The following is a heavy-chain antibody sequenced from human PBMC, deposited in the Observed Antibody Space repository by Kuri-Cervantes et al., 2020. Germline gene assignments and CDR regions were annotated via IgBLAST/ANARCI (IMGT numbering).Heavy chain of an antibody. Sequence: ASVKVSCKASGYTFTGYYMHWVRQAPGQGLEWMGWINPNSGDTNYAQKFQGRVTMTRDTSISTAYMELSRLRSDDTAVYYCAREYSGSYSRYYGMDVWGQGTTVTVSS. CDR3: AREYSGSYSRYYGMDV. V-gene: IGHV1-2*02. CDR1: GYTFTGYY. D-gene: IGHD1-26*01. CDR2: INPNSGDT. J-gene: IGHJ6*02.